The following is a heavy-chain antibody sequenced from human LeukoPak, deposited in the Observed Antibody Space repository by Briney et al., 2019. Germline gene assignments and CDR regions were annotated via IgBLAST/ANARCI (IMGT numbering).Heavy chain of an antibody. J-gene: IGHJ6*02. CDR2: ISSNGGST. CDR1: GFTFSSYA. D-gene: IGHD3-10*01. V-gene: IGHV3-64*04. Sequence: GGSLRLSCSASGFTFSSYAMHWVRQAPGKGLEYVSAISSNGGSTYYADSVKGRFTISRDNSKNTLYLQMNSLRAEDTAVYRCARGHRVGMDVWGQGTTVTVSS. CDR3: ARGHRVGMDV.